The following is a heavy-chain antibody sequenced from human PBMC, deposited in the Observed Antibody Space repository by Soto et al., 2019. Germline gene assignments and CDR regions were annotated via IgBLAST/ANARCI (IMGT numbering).Heavy chain of an antibody. D-gene: IGHD2-8*02. CDR1: GGSIGTYY. CDR2: IYYSGST. V-gene: IGHV4-59*12. J-gene: IGHJ4*02. Sequence: KPSETLSLTCTVSGGSIGTYYWGWIRQPPGKGLEWIGFIYYSGSTNYNPSLKSRVTISVDTSKNQFSLKLTSVTAADTAVYYCARDKITGLFDYWGQGTLVTVSS. CDR3: ARDKITGLFDY.